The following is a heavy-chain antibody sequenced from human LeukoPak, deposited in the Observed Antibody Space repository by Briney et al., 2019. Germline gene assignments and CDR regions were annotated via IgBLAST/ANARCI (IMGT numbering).Heavy chain of an antibody. CDR1: GGSISSYY. J-gene: IGHJ5*02. Sequence: SETLSLTCTVSGGSISSYYWSWIRQPPGKGLEWIGYIYYSGSTNYNPSLKSRVTISVDTSKNQFSLKLSSVTAADTAVYYCARKGLAAAGHFDPWGQGTLVTVSS. V-gene: IGHV4-59*01. D-gene: IGHD6-13*01. CDR2: IYYSGST. CDR3: ARKGLAAAGHFDP.